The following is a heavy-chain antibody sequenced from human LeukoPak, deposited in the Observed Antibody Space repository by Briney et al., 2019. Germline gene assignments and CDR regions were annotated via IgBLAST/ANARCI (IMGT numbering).Heavy chain of an antibody. Sequence: GGSLRLSCAASGFTFSSYGMHWVRQAPGKGLEWVSGISGNGGDTYYADSVKGRLTISRDNSQNTLYLQMSSLRAEDTAVYYCARSFRYNSGSDYWGQGTLVTVSS. CDR2: ISGNGGDT. CDR3: ARSFRYNSGSDY. V-gene: IGHV3-23*01. CDR1: GFTFSSYG. D-gene: IGHD5-18*01. J-gene: IGHJ4*02.